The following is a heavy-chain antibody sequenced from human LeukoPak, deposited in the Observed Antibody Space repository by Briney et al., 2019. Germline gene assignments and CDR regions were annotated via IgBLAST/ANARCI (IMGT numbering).Heavy chain of an antibody. CDR2: IYSGGST. J-gene: IGHJ4*02. D-gene: IGHD4-17*01. CDR3: AREAVTRNYFDY. Sequence: GGSLRLSCAPSGLTVSSIYMNGGRQAPGRGRECVSVIYSGGSTYYADSVKGRFTISRDNSKNTLYLQMNSLRAEDTAVYYCAREAVTRNYFDYWGQGTLVTVSS. V-gene: IGHV3-53*01. CDR1: GLTVSSIY.